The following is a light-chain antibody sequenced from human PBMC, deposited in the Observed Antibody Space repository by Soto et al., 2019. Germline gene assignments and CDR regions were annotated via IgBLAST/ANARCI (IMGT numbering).Light chain of an antibody. V-gene: IGLV3-1*01. CDR2: QDL. Sequence: SYELTQTPSVSVSPGQTASIACSGDKLGDKYVCWYQQKPGQSPVLVIYQDLKRPSGIPERFSGSNSGNTATLTISGTQAMDEADYYCQAWDSPTGGVFGGGTKLTVL. J-gene: IGLJ2*01. CDR3: QAWDSPTGGV. CDR1: KLGDKY.